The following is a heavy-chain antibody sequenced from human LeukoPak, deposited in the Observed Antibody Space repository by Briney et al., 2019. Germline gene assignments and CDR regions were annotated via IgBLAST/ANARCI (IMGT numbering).Heavy chain of an antibody. CDR3: ARGLVNLRFPLYDMDV. CDR1: GGSFSGYY. J-gene: IGHJ6*02. Sequence: KPSETLSLTCAVYGGSFSGYYWSWIRQPPGKGLEWIGEINHSGSTNYNPSLKSRVTISVDTSKNQFSLKLSSVTAADTAVYYCARGLVNLRFPLYDMDVWGQGTTVTVSS. D-gene: IGHD3-3*01. CDR2: INHSGST. V-gene: IGHV4-34*01.